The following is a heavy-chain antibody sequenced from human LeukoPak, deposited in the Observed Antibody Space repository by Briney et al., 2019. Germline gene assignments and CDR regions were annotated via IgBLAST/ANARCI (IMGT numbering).Heavy chain of an antibody. CDR2: ISYDGSNK. D-gene: IGHD1-1*01. CDR1: GFTFSSYA. Sequence: GGSLRLSGAASGFTFSSYAMHWVRQAPGKGLEWVAVISYDGSNKYYADSVKGRFAISRDNSKNTLYLQMNSLRAEDTAVYYCARELERTLDYWGQGTLVTVSS. CDR3: ARELERTLDY. J-gene: IGHJ4*02. V-gene: IGHV3-30*09.